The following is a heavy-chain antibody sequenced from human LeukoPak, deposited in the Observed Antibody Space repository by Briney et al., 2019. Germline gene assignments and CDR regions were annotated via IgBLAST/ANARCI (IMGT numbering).Heavy chain of an antibody. CDR1: GGSISSSSYY. V-gene: IGHV4-39*07. D-gene: IGHD1-1*01. J-gene: IGHJ4*02. Sequence: SETLSLTCTVSGGSISSSSYYWGWIRQPPGKGLEWIGSIYYSGSTYYNPSLKSRVTISVDTSKSQFSLYMDSVTAADTAVYYCARDWNRYAYWGQGTLVTVSS. CDR3: ARDWNRYAY. CDR2: IYYSGST.